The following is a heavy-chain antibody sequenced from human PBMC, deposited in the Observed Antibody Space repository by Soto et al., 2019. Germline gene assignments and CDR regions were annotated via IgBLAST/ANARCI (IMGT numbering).Heavy chain of an antibody. J-gene: IGHJ4*02. CDR2: SGCSAIST. CDR1: GLTFSRAD. D-gene: IGHD1-1*01. CDR3: VTHSWNY. Sequence: EVQLLESGGGLVQPGGSLRLSCVVSGLTFSRADLSWFRQPPGKGLVWVSASGCSAISTHYVDSGKGRFTIYRDSSKNTLYLQMNSLAAEDTSVYYCVTHSWNYWCQGTLVTVSS. V-gene: IGHV3-23*01.